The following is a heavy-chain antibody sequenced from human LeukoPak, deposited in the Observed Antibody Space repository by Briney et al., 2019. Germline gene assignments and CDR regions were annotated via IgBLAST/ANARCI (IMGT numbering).Heavy chain of an antibody. J-gene: IGHJ6*03. D-gene: IGHD3-3*01. Sequence: SETLSLTCTVSGGSISSYYWSWIRQPPGKGLEWIGYIYTSGSTNYNPSLKSRVTISVDTSKNQFSLKLSSVTAADTAVYYCARRARGGFFGVVLYYYYYMDVWGKGTTVTVSS. CDR1: GGSISSYY. CDR2: IYTSGST. V-gene: IGHV4-4*09. CDR3: ARRARGGFFGVVLYYYYYMDV.